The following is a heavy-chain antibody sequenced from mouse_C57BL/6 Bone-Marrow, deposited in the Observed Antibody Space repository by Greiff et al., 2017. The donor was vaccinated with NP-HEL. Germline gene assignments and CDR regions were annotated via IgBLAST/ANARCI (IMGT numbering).Heavy chain of an antibody. J-gene: IGHJ3*01. CDR1: GYTFTSYW. Sequence: QVQLQQSGAELVKPGASVKLSCKASGYTFTSYWMHWVKQRPGRGLEWIGRIDPNSGGTKYNEKFKSKATLTVDKPSSTAYMQLSSLTSEDSAVYYCARGITTVVASRGFAYWGQGTLVTVSA. V-gene: IGHV1-72*01. CDR3: ARGITTVVASRGFAY. CDR2: IDPNSGGT. D-gene: IGHD1-1*01.